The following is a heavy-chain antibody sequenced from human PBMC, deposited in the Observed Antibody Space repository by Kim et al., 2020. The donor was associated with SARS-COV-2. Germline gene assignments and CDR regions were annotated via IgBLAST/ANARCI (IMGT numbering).Heavy chain of an antibody. CDR3: ARGPIEEGIRATKGYFDL. D-gene: IGHD1-20*01. J-gene: IGHJ2*01. V-gene: IGHV3-13*04. Sequence: GGSLRLSCAASGFTFSSYDMHWVRQGTEKGLEWVSSIGTKADTYYPDSLKDRFTISRENAKDSFYLQRNSLRAEDTAVYYCARGPIEEGIRATKGYFDLWGRGTVVTVSS. CDR2: IGTKADT. CDR1: GFTFSSYD.